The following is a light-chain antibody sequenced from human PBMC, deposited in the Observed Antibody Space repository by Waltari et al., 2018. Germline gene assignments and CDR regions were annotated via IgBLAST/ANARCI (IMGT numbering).Light chain of an antibody. CDR3: MQSIQLSIT. CDR2: EVS. CDR1: HSLLHSDGKTY. Sequence: DLVMTQTPLSLSVTPGQPASISCKSSHSLLHSDGKTYLSWYLLKPGQPPQLLLYEVSNRFSGVPERFSGSGSGTEFTLQISRVEAEDVGVYYCMQSIQLSITFGQGTRLEIK. J-gene: IGKJ5*01. V-gene: IGKV2D-29*01.